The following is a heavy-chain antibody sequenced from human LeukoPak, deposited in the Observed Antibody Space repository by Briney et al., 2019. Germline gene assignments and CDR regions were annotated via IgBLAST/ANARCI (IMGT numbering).Heavy chain of an antibody. CDR2: IYTSGST. CDR1: GGSISSGSFY. CDR3: ARGLSGYDSYYYYYYMDV. J-gene: IGHJ6*03. D-gene: IGHD5-12*01. V-gene: IGHV4-61*02. Sequence: SQTQSLTCTVSGGSISSGSFYWSWIRQPAGKGLEWIGRIYTSGSTNYNPSLKSRVTISVDTSKSQFSLKLRSVTAADTALYYCARGLSGYDSYYYYYYMDVWGKGTTVTVSS.